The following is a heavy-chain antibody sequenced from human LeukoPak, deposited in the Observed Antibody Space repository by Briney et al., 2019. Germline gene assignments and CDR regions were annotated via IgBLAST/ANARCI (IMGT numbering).Heavy chain of an antibody. CDR2: VNESGGRT. V-gene: IGHV3-23*01. Sequence: GGSLRLSCAASGFSFSRYAMGWVRQAPGKGLEWVSTVNESGGRTYYADSVKGRFTMSRDNSRSTLYLQMNSLRAEDTAVYYCAKDPYYYGSGSYPEFDPWGQGTLVTVSS. CDR1: GFSFSRYA. CDR3: AKDPYYYGSGSYPEFDP. D-gene: IGHD3-10*01. J-gene: IGHJ5*02.